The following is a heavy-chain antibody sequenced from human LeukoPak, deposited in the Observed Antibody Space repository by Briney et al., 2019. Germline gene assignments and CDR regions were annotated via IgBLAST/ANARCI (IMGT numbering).Heavy chain of an antibody. V-gene: IGHV4-34*01. CDR2: INHSGST. D-gene: IGHD5-24*01. CDR1: GGSFSGYY. J-gene: IGHJ4*02. Sequence: PSETLSLTCAVYGGSFSGYYWSWIRQPPGKGLEWIGEINHSGSTNYNPSLKSRVTISVDTSKNQFSLKLSSVTAAVTAVYYCARISLEMATILDYWGQGTLVTVSS. CDR3: ARISLEMATILDY.